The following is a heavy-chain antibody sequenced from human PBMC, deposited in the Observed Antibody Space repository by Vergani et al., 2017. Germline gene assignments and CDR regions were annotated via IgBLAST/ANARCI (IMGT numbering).Heavy chain of an antibody. D-gene: IGHD3-3*01. CDR3: ARASYDFWSGYSWYFDL. CDR2: IRYDGSNK. J-gene: IGHJ2*01. CDR1: GFTFSSYG. Sequence: QVQLVESGGGVVQPGGSLRLSCAASGFTFSSYGMHWVRQAPGKGLEWVAFIRYDGSNKYYADSVKGRFTISRDNSKNTLYLQMNSLRAEDTAVYYCARASYDFWSGYSWYFDLWGRGTLVTVSS. V-gene: IGHV3-30*02.